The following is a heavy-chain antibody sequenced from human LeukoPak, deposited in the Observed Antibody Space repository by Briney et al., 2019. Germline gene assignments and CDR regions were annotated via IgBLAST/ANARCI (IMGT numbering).Heavy chain of an antibody. J-gene: IGHJ4*02. Sequence: GESLKISCKGPGYSFTSYWIGWVRQMPGKGLEWMGIIYPGDSDTRYSPSLQGQVTISADKPISTAYPQWSSLKASDTAMYSSASRAYYYDSSGYSHAYWGQGTLVTVSS. CDR3: ASRAYYYDSSGYSHAY. CDR1: GYSFTSYW. CDR2: IYPGDSDT. D-gene: IGHD3-22*01. V-gene: IGHV5-51*04.